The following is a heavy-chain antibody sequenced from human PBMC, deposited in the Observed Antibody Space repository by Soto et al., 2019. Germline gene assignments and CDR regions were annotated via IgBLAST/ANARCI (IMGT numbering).Heavy chain of an antibody. CDR1: GGSVSSSRYY. D-gene: IGHD2-15*01. CDR2: IYHSGNT. Sequence: QVQLQELGPGLVQPSQTLSLTCTVSGGSVSSSRYYWSWIRQHPGKGLEWIGYIYHSGNTYYNPSLTSRSTISIDTSKNQFSLNLSSVTAADTAVYYCARVSEYCSGGACSLFDYWGQGTLVTVSS. J-gene: IGHJ4*02. V-gene: IGHV4-31*03. CDR3: ARVSEYCSGGACSLFDY.